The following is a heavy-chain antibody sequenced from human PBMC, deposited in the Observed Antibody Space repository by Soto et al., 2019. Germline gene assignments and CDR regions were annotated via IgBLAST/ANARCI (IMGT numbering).Heavy chain of an antibody. Sequence: PGGSLRLSCAASGFTFSSYAMSWVRQAPGKGLEWVSAISGSGGSTYYADSVKGRFTISRDNSKNTLYLQMNSLRAEDTAVYYCAKGVAAGTEFGWFDPWGQGTLVTVSS. D-gene: IGHD6-13*01. CDR1: GFTFSSYA. V-gene: IGHV3-23*01. CDR3: AKGVAAGTEFGWFDP. J-gene: IGHJ5*02. CDR2: ISGSGGST.